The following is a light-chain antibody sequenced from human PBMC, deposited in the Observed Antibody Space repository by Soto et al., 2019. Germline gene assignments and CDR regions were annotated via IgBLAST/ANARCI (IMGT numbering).Light chain of an antibody. J-gene: IGKJ5*01. CDR2: DST. Sequence: EIALTQSPGTLSLSPGERATLSCRASQSIRTSLAWYQQKSGKPPRLVIYDSTLRANGVPDRFGGSRSGTEFTLTINSLEPEDFAVYYCQQRSVWLPITFGQGTRLEIK. CDR1: QSIRTS. V-gene: IGKV3-11*01. CDR3: QQRSVWLPIT.